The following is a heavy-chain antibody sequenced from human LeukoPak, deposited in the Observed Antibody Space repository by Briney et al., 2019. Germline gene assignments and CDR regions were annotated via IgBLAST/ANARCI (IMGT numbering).Heavy chain of an antibody. CDR1: GFTFSSYG. D-gene: IGHD3-22*01. V-gene: IGHV3-30*03. CDR2: ISYDGSNK. CDR3: ARDLVVIRAFDY. J-gene: IGHJ4*02. Sequence: PGGSLRLSCAASGFTFSSYGMHWVRQAPGKGLEWVAVISYDGSNKYYADSVKGRFTISRDNSKNTLYLQMNSLRAEDTAVYYCARDLVVIRAFDYWGRGTLVTVSS.